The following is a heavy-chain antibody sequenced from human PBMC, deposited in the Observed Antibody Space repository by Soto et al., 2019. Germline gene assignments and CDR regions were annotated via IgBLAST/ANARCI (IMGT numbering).Heavy chain of an antibody. Sequence: QVQLQESGPGLVKPSQTLSLTCTVSGGSISSRGFYRTWIRQHPGKGLEWIGYIYYSGSTYYNPSLKSRVTISPDTSKNQFSLKLDSVTAADTAVYYCARAYSSWYWDYWGQGTLVTVSS. CDR1: GGSISSRGFY. J-gene: IGHJ4*02. CDR2: IYYSGST. D-gene: IGHD6-13*01. CDR3: ARAYSSWYWDY. V-gene: IGHV4-31*03.